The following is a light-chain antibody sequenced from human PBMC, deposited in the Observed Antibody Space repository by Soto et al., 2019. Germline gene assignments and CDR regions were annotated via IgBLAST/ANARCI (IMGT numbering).Light chain of an antibody. V-gene: IGKV3-20*01. CDR2: GAF. CDR3: QQYGSSPVA. J-gene: IGKJ5*01. Sequence: EIVLTQSPGTPSLSPGERATLSCRASQSVSSSYLAWYQPKPGQAPRLLIYGAFSRAPGISDRFSGSVSGTDFTLTISRLEPEDFAEYYCQQYGSSPVAFGQGTRLEIK. CDR1: QSVSSSY.